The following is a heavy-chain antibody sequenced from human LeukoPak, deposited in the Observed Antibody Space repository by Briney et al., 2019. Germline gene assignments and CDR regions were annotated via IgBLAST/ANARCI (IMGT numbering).Heavy chain of an antibody. CDR3: ARTRHLGYCSSTSCYKDGGYYYYYMDV. CDR1: GGTFSSYA. Sequence: SVKVSCKASGGTFSSYAISWVRQGPGQGLEWMGGIIPIFGTANYAQKFQGRVTITADESTSTAYMELSSLRSEDTAVYYCARTRHLGYCSSTSCYKDGGYYYYYMDVWGKGTTVTVSS. V-gene: IGHV1-69*13. D-gene: IGHD2-2*01. J-gene: IGHJ6*03. CDR2: IIPIFGTA.